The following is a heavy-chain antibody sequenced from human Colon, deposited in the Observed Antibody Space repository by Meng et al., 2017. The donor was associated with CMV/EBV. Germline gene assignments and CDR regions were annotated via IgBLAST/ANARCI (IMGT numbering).Heavy chain of an antibody. Sequence: GESLKISCSASGFTFRSYEMNWVRQAPGKGLEGVSYISSGGQTIHYADSVKGRFTISRDKTNNSLYLQMSSLRADDTAVYYCAIDPSLITISGVVTYGMDVWGPGTTVTVSS. CDR2: ISSGGQTI. V-gene: IGHV3-48*03. D-gene: IGHD3-3*01. CDR1: GFTFRSYE. J-gene: IGHJ6*02. CDR3: AIDPSLITISGVVTYGMDV.